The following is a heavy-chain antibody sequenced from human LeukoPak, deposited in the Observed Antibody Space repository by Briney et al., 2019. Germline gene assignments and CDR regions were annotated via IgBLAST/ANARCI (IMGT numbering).Heavy chain of an antibody. Sequence: GGSLRLSCAASGFTFSSYAMGWVRQAPGKGLEWVSAISGSGGSTYYADSVKGRFTISRDNSKNTLYLQMNSLRAEDTAVCYCAKDAVGSGSYCDYWGQGTLVTVSS. D-gene: IGHD3-10*01. CDR2: ISGSGGST. V-gene: IGHV3-23*01. CDR3: AKDAVGSGSYCDY. J-gene: IGHJ4*02. CDR1: GFTFSSYA.